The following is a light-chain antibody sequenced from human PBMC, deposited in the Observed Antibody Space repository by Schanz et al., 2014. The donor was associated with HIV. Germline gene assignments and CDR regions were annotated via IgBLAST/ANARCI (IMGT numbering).Light chain of an antibody. J-gene: IGLJ3*02. CDR3: SSFAGRRNLL. CDR2: EGS. V-gene: IGLV2-23*01. Sequence: QSALTQSASVSGSPGQSITISCTGTISDVGSYNLVSWYQQHPGKAPKLIIYEGSKRPLGVSNRFSGSKSGNTASLTISGLQADDEADYYCSSFAGRRNLLFGGGTKVTVL. CDR1: ISDVGSYNL.